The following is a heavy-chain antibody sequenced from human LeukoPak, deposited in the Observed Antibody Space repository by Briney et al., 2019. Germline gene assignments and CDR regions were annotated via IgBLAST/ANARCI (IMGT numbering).Heavy chain of an antibody. Sequence: ASVKVSCKASGGTFSSYAISWVRQAPGQGLEGMGWINPNSGGTNYAQKFQGRVTMTRDTSISTAYMELSRLRSDDTAVYYCARISHFDWYQYWGQGTLVTVSS. V-gene: IGHV1-2*02. J-gene: IGHJ4*02. D-gene: IGHD3-9*01. CDR2: INPNSGGT. CDR3: ARISHFDWYQY. CDR1: GGTFSSYA.